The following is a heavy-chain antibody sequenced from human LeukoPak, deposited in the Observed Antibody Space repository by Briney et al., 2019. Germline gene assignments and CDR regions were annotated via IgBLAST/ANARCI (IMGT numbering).Heavy chain of an antibody. CDR2: INSDGSST. J-gene: IGHJ4*02. CDR1: GFTFSSYW. CDR3: AKNGCGGDCYGDY. V-gene: IGHV3-74*01. Sequence: GGSLRLSCAASGFTFSSYWMHWVRQAPGKGLVWVSRINSDGSSTSYADSVKGRFTISRDNAKNTLYLQMNSLRAEDTAVYYCAKNGCGGDCYGDYWGQGTLVTVSS. D-gene: IGHD2-21*02.